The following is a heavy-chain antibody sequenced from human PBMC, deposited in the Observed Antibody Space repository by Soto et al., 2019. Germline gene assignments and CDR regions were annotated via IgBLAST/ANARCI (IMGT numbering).Heavy chain of an antibody. Sequence: QVQLQESGPGLVKPSQTLSLTCTVSGGSISRGDYYWSWIRQPPGKGLEWIGYIYYSGSPYYNPSLKSRVTISVDTSKNQFSLKLSSVTAADTAVYYCARYWNSERAYDYDYGMDVWGQGTTVTVSS. D-gene: IGHD1-7*01. CDR2: IYYSGSP. CDR3: ARYWNSERAYDYDYGMDV. J-gene: IGHJ6*02. CDR1: GGSISRGDYY. V-gene: IGHV4-30-4*01.